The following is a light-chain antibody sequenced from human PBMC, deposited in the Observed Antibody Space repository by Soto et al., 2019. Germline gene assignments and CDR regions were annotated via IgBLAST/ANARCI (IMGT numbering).Light chain of an antibody. CDR2: WAS. CDR1: QSVLYSSDNKNY. V-gene: IGKV4-1*01. CDR3: QQYLTTPYT. J-gene: IGKJ2*01. Sequence: DIMMNQTQDSLAVSMGERATINCKSSQSVLYSSDNKNYLTWYQQKPGQPPKLLIDWASTRESGVPDRFSGSGSGKDFTLTIGSLQAEDVAVYYCQQYLTTPYTFGQGTKLEIK.